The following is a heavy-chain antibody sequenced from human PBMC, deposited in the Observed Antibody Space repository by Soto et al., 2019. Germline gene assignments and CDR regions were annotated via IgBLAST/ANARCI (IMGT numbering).Heavy chain of an antibody. J-gene: IGHJ2*01. Sequence: ASVKVFCKASGYTFTSYYMHWVRQAPGQGLEWMGIINPSGGSTSYAQKFQGRVTMTRDTSTSTVYMELSSLRSEDTAVYYCARQYGGHWYFDLWGRGTLVTVSS. V-gene: IGHV1-46*01. D-gene: IGHD4-17*01. CDR2: INPSGGST. CDR1: GYTFTSYY. CDR3: ARQYGGHWYFDL.